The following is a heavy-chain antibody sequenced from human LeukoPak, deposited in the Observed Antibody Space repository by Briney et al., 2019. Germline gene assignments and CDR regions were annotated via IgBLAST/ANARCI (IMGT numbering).Heavy chain of an antibody. CDR2: IASDGSST. CDR1: GFTFSSYW. Sequence: GGSLRLSCAASGFTFSSYWMNWVRQAPGKGVVWVSRIASDGSSTTYADSVKGRFSISRDNAKNTLYLQMNSLRVEDTAVYYCARGRPHGNDYWGQGTLVTVSS. V-gene: IGHV3-74*01. D-gene: IGHD4-23*01. J-gene: IGHJ4*02. CDR3: ARGRPHGNDY.